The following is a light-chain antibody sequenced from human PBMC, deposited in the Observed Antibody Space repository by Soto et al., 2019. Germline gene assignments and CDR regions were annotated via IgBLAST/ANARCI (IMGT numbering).Light chain of an antibody. J-gene: IGLJ2*01. V-gene: IGLV1-36*01. CDR3: AVWDDSLNGRI. CDR2: YDD. Sequence: QSVLTQPPSVSEAPRQRVTISCSGSWSNIGNNAVSWFQQLPGKAPKLLIYYDDLLASGVSDRFSGSKSGTSASLAISGLQSEDEADYYCAVWDDSLNGRIVGGGTKLTVL. CDR1: WSNIGNNA.